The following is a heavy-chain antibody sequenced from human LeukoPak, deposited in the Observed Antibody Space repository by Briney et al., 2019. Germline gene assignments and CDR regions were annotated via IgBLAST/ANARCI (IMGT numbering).Heavy chain of an antibody. V-gene: IGHV3-48*03. D-gene: IGHD3-22*01. J-gene: IGHJ4*02. Sequence: AGGSLRLSCAASGFTFSSYEMNWVRQAPGKGLEWVSYISSSGSTIYYADSVKGRFTISRDNAKNSLYLQMNSLRAEDTAVYYCAREDRGVVVTFFDYWGQGTLVTVSS. CDR2: ISSSGSTI. CDR3: AREDRGVVVTFFDY. CDR1: GFTFSSYE.